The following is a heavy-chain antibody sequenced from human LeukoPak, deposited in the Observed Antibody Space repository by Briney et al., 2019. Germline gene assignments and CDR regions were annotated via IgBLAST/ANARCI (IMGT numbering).Heavy chain of an antibody. D-gene: IGHD3-9*01. CDR1: GFTFGDYA. V-gene: IGHV3-49*04. Sequence: GGSLRLSCTASGFTFGDYAMSWVRQAPGKGLEWVGFIRSKAYGGTTEYAVSVKGRFTISRDDSKSIAYLQMNSLKTEDTAVYYCTRDRYDILTGYSFDYWGQGTLVTVSS. J-gene: IGHJ4*02. CDR2: IRSKAYGGTT. CDR3: TRDRYDILTGYSFDY.